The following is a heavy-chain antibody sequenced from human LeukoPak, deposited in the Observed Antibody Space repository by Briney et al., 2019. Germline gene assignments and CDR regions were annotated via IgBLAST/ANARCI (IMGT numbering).Heavy chain of an antibody. CDR3: ARTMVRGVTTPYNWFDP. D-gene: IGHD3-10*01. V-gene: IGHV1-2*02. J-gene: IGHJ5*02. CDR1: GYTFTGYY. CDR2: INPNSGGT. Sequence: ASVKVSCKASGYTFTGYYMHWVRQAPGQGLEWMGWINPNSGGTNYAQKFQGRVTTTRDTSISTAYMELSRLRSDDTAVYYCARTMVRGVTTPYNWFDPWSQGTLVTVSS.